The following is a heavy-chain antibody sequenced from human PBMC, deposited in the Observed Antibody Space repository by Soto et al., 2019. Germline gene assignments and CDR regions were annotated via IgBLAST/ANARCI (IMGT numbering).Heavy chain of an antibody. D-gene: IGHD2-21*02. CDR1: GFTFNIYA. J-gene: IGHJ4*02. CDR3: ARTLFRTTVVTPSDS. Sequence: QVQLVESGGGVVQPERSLRLSCAASGFTFNIYAIHWFRQAPGKGLEWVAVISYEGSNKYYADSVKGRVTISRDNSKNTVDLQMSRLRAEDTAMYYCARTLFRTTVVTPSDSWGQGTLVTVSS. CDR2: ISYEGSNK. V-gene: IGHV3-30-3*01.